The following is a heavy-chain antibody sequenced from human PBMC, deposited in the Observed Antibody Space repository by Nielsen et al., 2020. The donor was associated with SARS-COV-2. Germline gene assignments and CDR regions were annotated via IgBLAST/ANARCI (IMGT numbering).Heavy chain of an antibody. CDR3: ARVLYYDNSGFQF. V-gene: IGHV3-21*01. D-gene: IGHD3-22*01. J-gene: IGHJ4*02. CDR2: ISSSSYI. CDR1: GFTFSSYS. Sequence: GESLKISCAASGFTFSSYSMNWVRQAPGKGLEWVSSISSSSYIYYADSVKGRFTISRDNAKNSLYLQMNSLRAEDTAVYYCARVLYYDNSGFQFWGQGTLVTVSS.